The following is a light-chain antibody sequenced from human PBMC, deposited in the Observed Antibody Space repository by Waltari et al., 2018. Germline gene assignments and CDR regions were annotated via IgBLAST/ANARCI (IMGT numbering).Light chain of an antibody. V-gene: IGLV1-40*01. J-gene: IGLJ3*02. Sequence: QSVLTQPPSVSGAPGQTVTISCTGSSSDIGTFAVPWYQHFPKTAPKLLVFGNTNRPSGVPDRFSGSKSGTSASLAITGLQAEDEADYYCQSYDNTLGNSGVFGGGTKVTVL. CDR1: SSDIGTFA. CDR2: GNT. CDR3: QSYDNTLGNSGV.